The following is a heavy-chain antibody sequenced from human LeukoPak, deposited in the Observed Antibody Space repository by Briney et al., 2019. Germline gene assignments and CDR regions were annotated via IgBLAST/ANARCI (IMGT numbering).Heavy chain of an antibody. Sequence: SETLSLTCTVSGGSISTYSWRWIRPPPGKGLEWIGYIYYSGNTNYNPSLKSRVTIAVDTSKDQFSLKLSSLTAADTAVYYCARVRLVGYDILTGYYSFDYWGQGTLVTVSS. CDR1: GGSISTYS. V-gene: IGHV4-59*01. CDR3: ARVRLVGYDILTGYYSFDY. CDR2: IYYSGNT. J-gene: IGHJ4*02. D-gene: IGHD3-9*01.